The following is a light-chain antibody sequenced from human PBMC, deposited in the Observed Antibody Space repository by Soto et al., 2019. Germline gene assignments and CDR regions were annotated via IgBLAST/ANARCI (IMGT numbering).Light chain of an antibody. CDR1: QGISSY. V-gene: IGKV1-9*01. CDR3: HHLNSYPIT. J-gene: IGKJ5*01. CDR2: AAS. Sequence: DIQLTQSPSFLSASVGDRVTITCRASQGISSYLGWYQQKPGKAPKLLIYAASTLQTGVPSRFSGSGSGTEFTLTISSLQPEDFATYYCHHLNSYPITFGQGTRLEIK.